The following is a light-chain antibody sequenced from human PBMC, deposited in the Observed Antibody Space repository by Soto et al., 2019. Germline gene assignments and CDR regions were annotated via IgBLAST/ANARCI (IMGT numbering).Light chain of an antibody. J-gene: IGLJ3*02. CDR2: EGT. V-gene: IGLV2-23*01. Sequence: QSVLTQPASVSGSPGQSITISCTGTSSDVGIYNPVSWYQQHPGKAPKLIIYEGTKRPSGVSNRFSGSKSGNTASLTISGLQTEDEADYYCCSYAGSRVFGGGTKVTVL. CDR3: CSYAGSRV. CDR1: SSDVGIYNP.